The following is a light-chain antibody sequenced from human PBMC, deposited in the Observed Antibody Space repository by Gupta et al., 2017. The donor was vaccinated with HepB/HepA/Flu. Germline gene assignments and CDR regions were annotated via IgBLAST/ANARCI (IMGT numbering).Light chain of an antibody. CDR2: YDT. Sequence: SYVLTQPPSVSVAPGQTARITCEKNNIGSKSVHWYRQQPGQAPVLVIYYDTGRPSGIHERFSGSNSGNTATLTISRVEAGDEADYYCQVWDSRSDQYVFGTGTKVTVL. CDR3: QVWDSRSDQYV. V-gene: IGLV3-21*04. CDR1: NIGSKS. J-gene: IGLJ1*01.